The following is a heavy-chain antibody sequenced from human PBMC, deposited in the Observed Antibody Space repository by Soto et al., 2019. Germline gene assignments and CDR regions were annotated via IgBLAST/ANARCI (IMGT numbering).Heavy chain of an antibody. CDR2: IKQDGSEK. V-gene: IGHV3-7*01. CDR1: GFTFSSYW. J-gene: IGHJ4*02. CDR3: ARDYLPAEWPTSSFYY. Sequence: GGSLRLSCAASGFTFSSYWMSWVRQAPGKGLEWVANIKQDGSEKYYVDSVKGRFTISRDNAKNSLYLQMNSLRAEDTAVYYCARDYLPAEWPTSSFYYWGQGTLVTVSS. D-gene: IGHD3-3*01.